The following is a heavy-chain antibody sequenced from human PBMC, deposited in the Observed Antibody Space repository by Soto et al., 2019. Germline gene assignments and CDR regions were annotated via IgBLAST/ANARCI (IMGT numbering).Heavy chain of an antibody. CDR2: IYYLGST. CDR3: ARDGYDGSGSPYPAY. D-gene: IGHD3-10*01. J-gene: IGHJ4*02. CDR1: GGSMREYF. Sequence: SETLSLTCSVSGGSMREYFWSWIRQSPGKGLEWIGYIYYLGSTDYNPSLKSRVTISVDTSKRQFSLRLTSVTAADTAVYYCARDGYDGSGSPYPAYWGPGTQVTVSS. V-gene: IGHV4-59*01.